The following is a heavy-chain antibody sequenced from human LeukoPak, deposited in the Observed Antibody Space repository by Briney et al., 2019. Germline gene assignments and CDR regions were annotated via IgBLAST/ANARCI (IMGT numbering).Heavy chain of an antibody. D-gene: IGHD3-9*01. CDR1: GFTFSSHA. V-gene: IGHV3-23*01. CDR2: ISNSGGHT. CDR3: GKRVLSSAYDILTGYYDF. Sequence: GGSLRLSCAASGFTFSSHAVTWVRQAPGKGLEWVSGISNSGGHTYYADSVKGRFTVSRDNSKNMVYLQMNSLRDDDTAIYYCGKRVLSSAYDILTGYYDFWGQGTPVTVSS. J-gene: IGHJ4*02.